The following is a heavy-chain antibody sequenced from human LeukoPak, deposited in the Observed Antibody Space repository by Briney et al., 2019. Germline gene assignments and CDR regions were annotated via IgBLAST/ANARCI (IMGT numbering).Heavy chain of an antibody. D-gene: IGHD3-22*01. Sequence: SETLSLTCAVYGGSFSGYYWSWIRQPPGKGLEWIGEINNSGSTYYNPSPKSRVTISVDTSKNQFSLKLSSVTAADTAVYYCARGKNQYYYDSSGKYYFDYWGQGTLVTVSS. CDR3: ARGKNQYYYDSSGKYYFDY. CDR2: INNSGST. J-gene: IGHJ4*02. CDR1: GGSFSGYY. V-gene: IGHV4-34*01.